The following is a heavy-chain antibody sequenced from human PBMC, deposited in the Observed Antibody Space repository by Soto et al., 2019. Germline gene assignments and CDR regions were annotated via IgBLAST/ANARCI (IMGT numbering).Heavy chain of an antibody. Sequence: QVQLVQSGAEVKKPGASVKVSCKASGYTFTSYGISWVRQAPGQGLEWMGWISAYNGNTNYAQKLQGRVTMTTDTSTRIAYLGRWSLRSDDTAVYYCASIAVAGGGWFDPWGQGTLVTGSS. V-gene: IGHV1-18*01. J-gene: IGHJ5*02. CDR1: GYTFTSYG. CDR3: ASIAVAGGGWFDP. D-gene: IGHD6-19*01. CDR2: ISAYNGNT.